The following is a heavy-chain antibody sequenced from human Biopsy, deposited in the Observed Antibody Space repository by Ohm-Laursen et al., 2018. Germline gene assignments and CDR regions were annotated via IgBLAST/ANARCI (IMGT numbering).Heavy chain of an antibody. D-gene: IGHD2-2*02. Sequence: SLRLSCSAAGFPFTGFSMDWVRQAPGKGLEWVANIRQDGKEKFYVDSVKGRFTIFRDNAKNSLYLQMNSLRAEDTGVYYCARGYCTAINCYMLRSFYFDSWGQGAPVTVSS. J-gene: IGHJ4*02. CDR2: IRQDGKEK. CDR1: GFPFTGFS. V-gene: IGHV3-7*01. CDR3: ARGYCTAINCYMLRSFYFDS.